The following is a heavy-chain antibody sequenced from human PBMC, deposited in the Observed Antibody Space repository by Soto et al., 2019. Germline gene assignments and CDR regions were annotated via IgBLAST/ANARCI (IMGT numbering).Heavy chain of an antibody. D-gene: IGHD7-27*01. V-gene: IGHV3-23*01. Sequence: EVQLLESGGGLVQPGGSLRLSCAASGFTFSSYTMSWVRQGPGKGLEWVSGISSSGGSTVYADSGKGRFTISRDNFNTTLYLQMNSLRAEGTAVYYCAKGWGDYWGEGTPVTVSS. CDR2: ISSSGGST. J-gene: IGHJ4*02. CDR3: AKGWGDY. CDR1: GFTFSSYT.